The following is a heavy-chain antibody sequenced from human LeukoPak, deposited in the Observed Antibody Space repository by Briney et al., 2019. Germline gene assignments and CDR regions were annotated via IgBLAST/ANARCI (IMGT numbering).Heavy chain of an antibody. J-gene: IGHJ6*02. D-gene: IGHD6-13*01. CDR2: ISGSGGST. CDR1: GFTFSSYA. V-gene: IGHV3-23*01. Sequence: GGSLRLSCAASGFTFSSYAMSWVRQAPGKGLEWVSAISGSGGSTYYADSVKGRFTISRDNSKNTLYLQMNSLRAEDTAVYYCAKDISREAAAEDYYYGMDVWGQGTTVTVSS. CDR3: AKDISREAAAEDYYYGMDV.